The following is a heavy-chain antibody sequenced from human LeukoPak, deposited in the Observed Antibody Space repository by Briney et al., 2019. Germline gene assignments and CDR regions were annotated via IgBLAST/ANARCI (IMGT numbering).Heavy chain of an antibody. CDR3: AGERGYSCGYGH. D-gene: IGHD5-18*01. J-gene: IGHJ4*02. Sequence: ASVKVSCKASGYTFTGYYMHWVRQAPGQGLEWMGWINPNSGGTNYAQKFQGRVTMTRDTSISTAYMELSRLRSDDTAVYYCAGERGYSCGYGHWGQGTLVTVSS. CDR2: INPNSGGT. V-gene: IGHV1-2*02. CDR1: GYTFTGYY.